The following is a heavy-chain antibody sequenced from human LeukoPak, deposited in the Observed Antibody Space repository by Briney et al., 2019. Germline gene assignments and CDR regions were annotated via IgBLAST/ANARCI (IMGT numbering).Heavy chain of an antibody. Sequence: GGSLRLSCAASGFTVSSNYMSWVRQAPGKGLEWVSVIYSGGSTYYADSVKGRFTISRDNSKNTLYLQMNSLRAEDTAVYYCARGAKYSPFGNWFDPWGQGTLVTVSS. J-gene: IGHJ5*02. V-gene: IGHV3-66*01. CDR2: IYSGGST. CDR3: ARGAKYSPFGNWFDP. D-gene: IGHD2-15*01. CDR1: GFTVSSNY.